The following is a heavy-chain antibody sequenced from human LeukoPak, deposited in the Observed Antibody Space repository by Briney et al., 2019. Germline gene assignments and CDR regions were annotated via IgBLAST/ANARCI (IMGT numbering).Heavy chain of an antibody. J-gene: IGHJ6*02. D-gene: IGHD3-10*01. CDR3: ARARGWLQLGYYYGMDV. CDR1: GYTFTSYD. Sequence: ASVTVSCKASGYTFTSYDINWVRQAPGQGLEWMGWMNPNSGNTGYAQKFQGRVTMTRNTSISTAYMELSSLRSEDTAVYYCARARGWLQLGYYYGMDVWGQGTTITVSS. V-gene: IGHV1-8*01. CDR2: MNPNSGNT.